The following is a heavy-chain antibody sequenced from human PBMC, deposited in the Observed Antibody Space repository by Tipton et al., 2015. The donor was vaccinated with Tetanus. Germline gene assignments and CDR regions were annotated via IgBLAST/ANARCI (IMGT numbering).Heavy chain of an antibody. D-gene: IGHD3-16*01. J-gene: IGHJ1*01. CDR3: ARGTFHVSDF. V-gene: IGHV4-31*03. Sequence: TLSLTCTVYGGSINSGGHFWTRIRQRTGKGLEWIGHIRDTENSYANPPLSGRVTMSVDTRKNQFSLNLTSMSVADTATYYCARGTFHVSDFWGQGVQVTVSS. CDR1: GGSINSGGHF. CDR2: IRDTENS.